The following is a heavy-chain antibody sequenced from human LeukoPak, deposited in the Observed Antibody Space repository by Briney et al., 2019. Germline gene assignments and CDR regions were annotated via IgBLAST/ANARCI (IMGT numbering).Heavy chain of an antibody. CDR2: ISGSGGST. Sequence: GGSLRLSCAASGFTFSSYAMSWVRQAPGKGLEWVSAISGSGGSTYYADSVKGRFTISRDNSKNTLYLQMNSLRAEDTAVYYCAKDYQSPNIVVVLHMDVWGKGTTVTVSS. CDR1: GFTFSSYA. CDR3: AKDYQSPNIVVVLHMDV. V-gene: IGHV3-23*01. D-gene: IGHD2-2*01. J-gene: IGHJ6*03.